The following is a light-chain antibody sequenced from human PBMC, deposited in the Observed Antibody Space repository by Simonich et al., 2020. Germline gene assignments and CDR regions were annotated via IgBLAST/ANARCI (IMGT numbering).Light chain of an antibody. J-gene: IGLJ2*01. Sequence: QFALTQPASVFGSPGQSITISCTGTSSDVGGYNYVSWYKQHPGKAPKLRIYYVNTRASGFSNRFSGSKSGNTASLTISGLQAEDEADYYCSSYTSSSTLVFGGGTKLTVL. CDR3: SSYTSSSTLV. CDR1: SSDVGGYNY. V-gene: IGLV2-14*01. CDR2: YVN.